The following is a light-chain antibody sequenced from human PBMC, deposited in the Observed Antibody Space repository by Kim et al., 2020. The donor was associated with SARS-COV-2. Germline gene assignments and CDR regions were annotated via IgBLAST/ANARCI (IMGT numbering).Light chain of an antibody. Sequence: DIQMTQSPSSLSASVGDRVTITCRASRSIRNYLNWYQQKPGKAPKLLIYATSSFQSGVPSRFSGSGSGTDFTLTISSLQPEDCATYYCQQSYSTPYTFGQGTKLEI. CDR3: QQSYSTPYT. J-gene: IGKJ2*01. V-gene: IGKV1-39*01. CDR1: RSIRNY. CDR2: ATS.